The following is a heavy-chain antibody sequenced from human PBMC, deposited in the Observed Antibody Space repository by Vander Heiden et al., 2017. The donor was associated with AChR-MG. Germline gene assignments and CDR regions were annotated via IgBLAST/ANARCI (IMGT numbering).Heavy chain of an antibody. J-gene: IGHJ4*02. CDR2: ITGSGAGT. Sequence: EVELLESGGGLVQPGGSLRLSCAASGFILNNYAMTWVRQGPGRGLECVSFITGSGAGTNYAESVKGRFTISRDNSKNTLYLQMNSLRAEDTAVYYCAKEPGYGSGNRLDNWGQGTLVNVSS. CDR1: GFILNNYA. CDR3: AKEPGYGSGNRLDN. D-gene: IGHD3-10*01. V-gene: IGHV3-23*01.